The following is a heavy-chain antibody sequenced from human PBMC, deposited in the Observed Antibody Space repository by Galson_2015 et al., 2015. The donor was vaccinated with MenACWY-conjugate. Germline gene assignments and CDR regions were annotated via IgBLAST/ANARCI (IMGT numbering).Heavy chain of an antibody. CDR2: IGTAGDP. CDR1: GFTFSSYD. Sequence: SLRLSCAASGFTFSSYDMHWVRQATGKGLEWVSAIGTAGDPYYPGSVKGRFTISRENAKNSLYLQMNSLRAGDTAVYYCARLYCSGGSCYFDYWGQGTLVTVSS. V-gene: IGHV3-13*05. J-gene: IGHJ4*02. D-gene: IGHD2-15*01. CDR3: ARLYCSGGSCYFDY.